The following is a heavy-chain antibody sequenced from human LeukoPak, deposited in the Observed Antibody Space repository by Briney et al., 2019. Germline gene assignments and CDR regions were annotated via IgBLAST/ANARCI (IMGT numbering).Heavy chain of an antibody. CDR1: GGSITTRNF. J-gene: IGHJ5*02. CDR2: MHHDGSA. Sequence: SGTLSLTCAVSGGSITTRNFWSWVRQPPGKGLEWIAEMHHDGSANYNPSLKSRVSMSVDKSKNQFSLKLSSVTAADTAIYYCARAQSDSYSSSWFRRGWFDPWGQGTLVTVSS. D-gene: IGHD6-13*01. V-gene: IGHV4-4*02. CDR3: ARAQSDSYSSSWFRRGWFDP.